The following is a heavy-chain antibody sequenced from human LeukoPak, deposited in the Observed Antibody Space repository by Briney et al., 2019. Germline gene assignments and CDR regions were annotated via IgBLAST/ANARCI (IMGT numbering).Heavy chain of an antibody. CDR2: IWYDGSNK. V-gene: IGHV3-33*01. CDR3: ASQAAGSGSYYYYFDY. CDR1: GFTLSSYG. Sequence: PGGSLRLSCAASGFTLSSYGMHWVRQAPGKGLEWVAVIWYDGSNKYYADSVKGRFTISRDNSKNTLYLQMNSLRAEDTAVYYCASQAAGSGSYYYYFDYWGQGTLVTVSS. J-gene: IGHJ4*02. D-gene: IGHD1-26*01.